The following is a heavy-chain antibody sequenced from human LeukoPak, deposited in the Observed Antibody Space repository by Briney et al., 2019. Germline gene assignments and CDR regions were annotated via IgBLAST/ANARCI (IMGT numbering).Heavy chain of an antibody. CDR1: GFTFSSYE. CDR2: ISSSGSTI. J-gene: IGHJ4*02. Sequence: PGGSLRLSCAASGFTFSSYEMNWVRQAPGKGLEWVSYISSSGSTIYYADSVKGRFTISRDNAKNLLYLQMNSLRAEDTAVYYCARGDSGSYYFDYWGQGTLVTVSS. V-gene: IGHV3-48*03. D-gene: IGHD1-26*01. CDR3: ARGDSGSYYFDY.